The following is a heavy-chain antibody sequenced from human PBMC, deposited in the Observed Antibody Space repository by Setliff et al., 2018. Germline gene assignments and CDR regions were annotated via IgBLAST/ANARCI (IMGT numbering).Heavy chain of an antibody. J-gene: IGHJ4*02. CDR3: ARGAFGNGLNFRYFDY. CDR2: AYSSGST. D-gene: IGHD3-16*01. V-gene: IGHV3-53*01. Sequence: GGSLRLSCAASGVTVSTNYMTWVRQTPGKGLECVSVAYSSGSTYYADSVKGRFTISRDNSKNTVYLQMTSLRVEDTAVYYCARGAFGNGLNFRYFDYWGQGTLVTVSS. CDR1: GVTVSTNY.